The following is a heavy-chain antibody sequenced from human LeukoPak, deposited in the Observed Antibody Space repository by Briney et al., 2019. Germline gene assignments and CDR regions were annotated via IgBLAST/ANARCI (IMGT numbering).Heavy chain of an antibody. CDR2: ISYDGSNK. Sequence: GRSQRLSCAASGFTFSSYAMHWVRQAPGKGLEGVAAISYDGSNKYYADSVKGRFTISRDNSKNTLYLQMNSLRAEDTAVYYCAKGGWLRKEDAFDIWGQGTMVPVSS. CDR1: GFTFSSYA. D-gene: IGHD5-12*01. J-gene: IGHJ3*02. CDR3: AKGGWLRKEDAFDI. V-gene: IGHV3-30-3*01.